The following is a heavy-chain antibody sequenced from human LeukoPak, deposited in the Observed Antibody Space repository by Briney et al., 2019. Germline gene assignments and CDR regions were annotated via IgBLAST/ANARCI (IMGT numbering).Heavy chain of an antibody. CDR2: IYYSRPT. CDR1: GGSISSHY. J-gene: IGHJ4*02. D-gene: IGHD3-22*01. Sequence: SETLSLTCTVSGGSISSHYWRWVRQPPGKGVEGSGYIYYSRPTNYTPPLKRRVPISVDTSKNQFSLQLSSVTAADTAVYYCARVGDYYDSSGYSPFDYWGQGTLVTVSS. V-gene: IGHV4-59*11. CDR3: ARVGDYYDSSGYSPFDY.